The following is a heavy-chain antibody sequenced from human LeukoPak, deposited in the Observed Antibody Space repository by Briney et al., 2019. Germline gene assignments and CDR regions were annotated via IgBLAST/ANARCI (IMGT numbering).Heavy chain of an antibody. J-gene: IGHJ4*02. V-gene: IGHV4-59*06. CDR1: GGSISSYY. D-gene: IGHD3-10*01. CDR3: ARVDTMVRGAYYFDY. Sequence: PSETLSLTCTVSGGSISSYYWSWIRQHPGKGLEWIGYIYYSGSTYYNPSLKSRVTISVDTSKNQFSLKLSSVTAADTAVYYCARVDTMVRGAYYFDYWGQGTLVTVSS. CDR2: IYYSGST.